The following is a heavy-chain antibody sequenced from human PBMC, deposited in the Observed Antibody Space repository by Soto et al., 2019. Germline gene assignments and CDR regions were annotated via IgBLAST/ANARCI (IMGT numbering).Heavy chain of an antibody. D-gene: IGHD3-10*01. V-gene: IGHV1-8*01. Sequence: QVQLVQSGAEVKKPGASVKVSCKASGYTFTSYDVIWVRQATGQGLEWMGWMNPNSGNTGYAQNFQDRVTXTXXTPISTAYMDVNDLRSEDTAVYYCARSRGDGGMDVWGQGTTVTVSS. CDR2: MNPNSGNT. J-gene: IGHJ6*02. CDR3: ARSRGDGGMDV. CDR1: GYTFTSYD.